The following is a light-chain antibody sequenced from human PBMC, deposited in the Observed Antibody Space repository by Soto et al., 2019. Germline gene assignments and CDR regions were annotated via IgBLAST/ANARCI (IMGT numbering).Light chain of an antibody. Sequence: DIQMTQSPSSLSASVGDRVTITCRASESISRHLNWYQQKPGKAPKILIYAASSLQNGVPSRFRGSVSGTDFTLTITNLQPEDFATYYCQQTYSTLSITFGQGTRL. V-gene: IGKV1-39*01. CDR1: ESISRH. J-gene: IGKJ5*01. CDR3: QQTYSTLSIT. CDR2: AAS.